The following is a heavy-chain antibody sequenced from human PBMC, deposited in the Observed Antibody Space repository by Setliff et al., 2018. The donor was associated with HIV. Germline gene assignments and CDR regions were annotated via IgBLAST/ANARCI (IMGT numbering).Heavy chain of an antibody. Sequence: GESLKISCKGSGYSFTSYWIGWVRQMPGKGLEWMGIIYPGDSDIRYSPSFQGQVTISADKSISTAYLQWSSLKASDTAMYYCARVGPGHRDGKIYDTFDIWGQGTLVTVSS. V-gene: IGHV5-51*01. D-gene: IGHD5-12*01. CDR3: ARVGPGHRDGKIYDTFDI. CDR2: IYPGDSDI. CDR1: GYSFTSYW. J-gene: IGHJ3*02.